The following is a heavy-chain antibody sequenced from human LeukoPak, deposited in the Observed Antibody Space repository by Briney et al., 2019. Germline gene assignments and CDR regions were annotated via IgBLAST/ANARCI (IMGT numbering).Heavy chain of an antibody. CDR3: ARGEIGRGDAFDI. Sequence: PSETLSLTCTVSGGSISSYYWSWIRQPPGKGLEWIGYIYYSGSTNYNPSLKSRVTISVDTSKNQFSLKLSSVTAADTAVYYCARGEIGRGDAFDIWGQGTMVTVSS. CDR2: IYYSGST. CDR1: GGSISSYY. D-gene: IGHD3-10*01. J-gene: IGHJ3*02. V-gene: IGHV4-59*01.